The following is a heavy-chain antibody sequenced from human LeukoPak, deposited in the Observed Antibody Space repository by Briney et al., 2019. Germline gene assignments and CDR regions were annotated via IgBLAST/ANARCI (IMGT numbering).Heavy chain of an antibody. Sequence: GGSLRLSCAASGFTFSSYGMHWVRQAPGKGLEWVAFIRYDGGNKYYADSVKGRFTISRDNSKNTLYLQTNSLRAEDTAVYYCAKDRSYDFWSGYPTEAYYWGQGTLVTVSS. V-gene: IGHV3-30*02. D-gene: IGHD3-3*01. CDR3: AKDRSYDFWSGYPTEAYY. J-gene: IGHJ4*02. CDR1: GFTFSSYG. CDR2: IRYDGGNK.